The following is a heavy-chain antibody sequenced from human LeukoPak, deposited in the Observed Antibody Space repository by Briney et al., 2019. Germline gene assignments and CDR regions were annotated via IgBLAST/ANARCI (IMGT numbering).Heavy chain of an antibody. CDR2: IYYSENT. D-gene: IGHD5-18*01. J-gene: IGHJ4*02. CDR1: GGSINSYY. Sequence: PSETLSLTCTVSGGSINSYYWGWIRQPPGKGLEWIGYIYYSENTNYNPSLKSRVTISVDTSKNQFSLKLSSVTAADTAVYYCARSHKAMAGEGLLDSWGQGTLVTVSS. V-gene: IGHV4-59*01. CDR3: ARSHKAMAGEGLLDS.